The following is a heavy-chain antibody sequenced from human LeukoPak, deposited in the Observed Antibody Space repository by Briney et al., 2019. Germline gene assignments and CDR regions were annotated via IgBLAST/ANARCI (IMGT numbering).Heavy chain of an antibody. J-gene: IGHJ6*02. Sequence: GASVTVSCKASGGTFSSYAISWVRQAPGQGLEWMGRIIPILGIANYAQKFQGRITITADKSTSTAYMELSSLRSEGTAVYYCARGAPSAVVPAADDYYYYYGMDVWGQGTTVTVSS. CDR2: IIPILGIA. CDR3: ARGAPSAVVPAADDYYYYYGMDV. CDR1: GGTFSSYA. V-gene: IGHV1-69*04. D-gene: IGHD2-2*01.